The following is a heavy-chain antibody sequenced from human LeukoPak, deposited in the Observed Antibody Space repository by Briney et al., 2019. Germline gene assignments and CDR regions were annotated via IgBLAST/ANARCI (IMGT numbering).Heavy chain of an antibody. CDR1: GGSISNYY. CDR2: ISYSGST. CDR3: AKSNGYGLVDI. D-gene: IGHD3-10*01. Sequence: SETLSLTCTVSGGSISNYYWSWIRRPPGKGLEWIGYISYSGSTNYNPSLKSRVTISLDTSRNQFSLKLNSVTAADTAVYYCAKSNGYGLVDIWGQGTMVTVSS. J-gene: IGHJ3*02. V-gene: IGHV4-59*12.